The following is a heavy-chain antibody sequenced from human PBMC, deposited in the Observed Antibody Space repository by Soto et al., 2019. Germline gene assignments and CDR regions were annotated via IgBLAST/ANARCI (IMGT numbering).Heavy chain of an antibody. CDR2: IIPILGIA. Sequence: SVKVSCKASGGTFSSYTISWVRQAPGQGLEWMGRIIPILGIANYAQKFQGRVTITADKSTSTAYMELSSLRSEDTAVYYCARSPRQRPYTARGDPWGRGTLVTVSS. D-gene: IGHD3-16*01. J-gene: IGHJ5*02. V-gene: IGHV1-69*02. CDR1: GGTFSSYT. CDR3: ARSPRQRPYTARGDP.